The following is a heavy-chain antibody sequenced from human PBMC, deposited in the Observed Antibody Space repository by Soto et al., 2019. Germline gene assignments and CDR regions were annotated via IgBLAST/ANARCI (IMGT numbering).Heavy chain of an antibody. D-gene: IGHD6-19*01. CDR1: GYTFTGYA. J-gene: IGHJ4*02. Sequence: QVQLVQSGAEEKKPGASVKVSCKASGYTFTGYAMHWVRQAPGQRLEWMGWINAGNGNTKYSQKFQGRVTITRDTTASTAYRELSSLRSEDTAVYDCARAVAVPADFDYWGQGTLVTVSS. V-gene: IGHV1-3*05. CDR3: ARAVAVPADFDY. CDR2: INAGNGNT.